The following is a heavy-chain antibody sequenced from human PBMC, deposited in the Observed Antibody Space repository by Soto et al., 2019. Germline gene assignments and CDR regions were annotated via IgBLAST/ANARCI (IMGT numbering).Heavy chain of an antibody. CDR1: GVTFYDYA. V-gene: IGHV3-9*01. Sequence: SLRLSCASSGVTFYDYAMHWVRQAPVKGLEWVSGISWNSGSIGYADSVKGRFTISRDNAKNSLYLQMNSLRAEDTALYYCATGYYYDSSGYYWYPFDYWGQGTLVTVSS. J-gene: IGHJ4*02. CDR3: ATGYYYDSSGYYWYPFDY. CDR2: ISWNSGSI. D-gene: IGHD3-22*01.